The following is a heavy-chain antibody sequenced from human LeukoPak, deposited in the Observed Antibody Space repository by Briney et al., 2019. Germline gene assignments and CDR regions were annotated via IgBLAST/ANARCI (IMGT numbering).Heavy chain of an antibody. CDR3: ARVYYGDYLHFDY. CDR1: GYTFTSYG. V-gene: IGHV1-18*01. D-gene: IGHD4-17*01. J-gene: IGHJ4*02. Sequence: ASVKVSCKASGYTFTSYGISWVRQAPGQGLEWMGWISAYNGNTNYVQKLQGRVTMTTDTSTSIAYTELRSLRSDDTAVYYCARVYYGDYLHFDYWGQGTLVTVSS. CDR2: ISAYNGNT.